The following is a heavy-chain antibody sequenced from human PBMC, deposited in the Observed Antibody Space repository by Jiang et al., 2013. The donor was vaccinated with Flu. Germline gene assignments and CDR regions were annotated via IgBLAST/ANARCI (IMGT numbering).Heavy chain of an antibody. CDR1: GGSISSYY. D-gene: IGHD4-23*01. Sequence: GPGLVKPSETLSLTCTVSGGSISSYYWSWIRQPPGKGLEWIGYIYYSGSTNYNPSLKSRVTISVDTSRNQFSLKLSSVTAADTAVYYCARGGAGYGGNSRFDYYYYGMDVWGQGTTVTVS. CDR2: IYYSGST. CDR3: ARGGAGYGGNSRFDYYYYGMDV. J-gene: IGHJ6*02. V-gene: IGHV4-59*01.